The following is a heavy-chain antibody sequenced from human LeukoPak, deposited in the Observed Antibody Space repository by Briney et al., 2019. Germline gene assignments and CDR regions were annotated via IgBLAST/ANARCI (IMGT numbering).Heavy chain of an antibody. D-gene: IGHD2-2*01. CDR1: GFTFSSYW. Sequence: GGSLRLSCAASGFTFSSYWMSWVRQAPGKGLEWVAYIKQDGSEKYYVDSVKGRFTISRDNAKNSLYLQMNSLRAEDTAVYYRARWGVVPAAMGWFDPWGQGTLVTVSS. CDR2: IKQDGSEK. V-gene: IGHV3-7*01. J-gene: IGHJ5*02. CDR3: ARWGVVPAAMGWFDP.